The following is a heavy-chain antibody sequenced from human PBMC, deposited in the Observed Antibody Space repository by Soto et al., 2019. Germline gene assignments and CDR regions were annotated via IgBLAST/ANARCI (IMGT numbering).Heavy chain of an antibody. D-gene: IGHD4-17*01. CDR1: GGSFSGYY. Sequence: PSETLSLTCAVYGGSFSGYYWSWIRQPPGKGLEWIGEINHSGSTNYNPSLKSRVTISVDTSKNQFSLKLSSVTAADTAVYYCARGLSYGEVGRDNWFEPWGQGTLVTVSS. V-gene: IGHV4-34*01. CDR3: ARGLSYGEVGRDNWFEP. J-gene: IGHJ5*02. CDR2: INHSGST.